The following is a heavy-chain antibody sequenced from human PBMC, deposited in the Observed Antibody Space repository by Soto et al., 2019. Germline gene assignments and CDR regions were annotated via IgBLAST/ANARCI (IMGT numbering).Heavy chain of an antibody. V-gene: IGHV1-18*04. Sequence: QVQLVQSGAEVKKPGASVKVSCKASGYTFTSYGITWVRQAPGQGLEWMGWISAYNGNTNYAQKLQGRVTMTTDPATSTAYIELRSLRSDETAVYYCARATYYDSSGQRWDYWGQGTLVAVAS. CDR3: ARATYYDSSGQRWDY. CDR2: ISAYNGNT. CDR1: GYTFTSYG. D-gene: IGHD3-22*01. J-gene: IGHJ4*02.